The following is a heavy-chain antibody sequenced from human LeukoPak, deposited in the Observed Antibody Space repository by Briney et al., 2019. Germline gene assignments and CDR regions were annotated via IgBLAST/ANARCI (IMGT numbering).Heavy chain of an antibody. Sequence: SETLSLTCTVSGGSISSYYWSWIRQPPGKELEWIGYIYYSGSTNYNPSLKSRVTISVDTSKNQFSLKLSSVTAADTAVYYCARHSTASGYLNYFDYWGQGTLVTVSS. D-gene: IGHD1-1*01. CDR1: GGSISSYY. CDR2: IYYSGST. CDR3: ARHSTASGYLNYFDY. J-gene: IGHJ4*02. V-gene: IGHV4-59*08.